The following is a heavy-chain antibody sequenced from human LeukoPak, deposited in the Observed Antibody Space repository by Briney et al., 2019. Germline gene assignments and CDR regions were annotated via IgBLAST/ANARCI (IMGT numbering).Heavy chain of an antibody. J-gene: IGHJ4*02. CDR3: ARAHTTVITHFDY. D-gene: IGHD4-17*01. Sequence: PGGSLRLSCAASGFTFSSYAMSWVRQAPGKGLEWVSSISGSDGTTYYADSVKGRFTISRDNSKYTLSLQMNSLRAEDTAVYYCARAHTTVITHFDYWGQGTLVTVSS. CDR2: ISGSDGTT. CDR1: GFTFSSYA. V-gene: IGHV3-23*01.